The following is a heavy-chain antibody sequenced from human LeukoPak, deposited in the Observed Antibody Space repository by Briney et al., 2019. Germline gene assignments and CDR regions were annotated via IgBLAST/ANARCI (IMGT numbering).Heavy chain of an antibody. V-gene: IGHV5-51*01. CDR2: IYPGDSDT. Sequence: GESLKISCKGSGYSFTNYWIGWVRQMPGKGLEWMGIIYPGDSDTRYSPSFQGQVTISADKSTSTAYLQWSSLKASDTAVYYCARQASVAGCFWGQGTLVTVSA. J-gene: IGHJ4*02. D-gene: IGHD6-19*01. CDR1: GYSFTNYW. CDR3: ARQASVAGCF.